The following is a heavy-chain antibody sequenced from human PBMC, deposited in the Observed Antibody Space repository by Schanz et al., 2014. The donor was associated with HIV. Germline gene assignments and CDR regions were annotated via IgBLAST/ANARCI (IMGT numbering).Heavy chain of an antibody. D-gene: IGHD3-22*01. CDR1: GFTFNNYG. CDR3: ARDRNYYDSKYIGKGNYYYYYGMDD. Sequence: QVQLVESGGGVVQPGRSLRLSCAASGFTFNNYGIHWVRQAPGKGLEWMGVISYDGRNKYYADSVKGRFTISRDNSKNTLSLQMKSLRAEDTAMYYCARDRNYYDSKYIGKGNYYYYYGMDDWGQGTTVTVSS. J-gene: IGHJ6*02. CDR2: ISYDGRNK. V-gene: IGHV3-30*03.